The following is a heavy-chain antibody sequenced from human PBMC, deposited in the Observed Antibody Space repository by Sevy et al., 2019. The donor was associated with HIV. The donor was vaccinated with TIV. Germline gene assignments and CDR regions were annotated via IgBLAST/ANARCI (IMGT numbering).Heavy chain of an antibody. J-gene: IGHJ4*02. Sequence: ASVKVSCNASGYTFTSYIMSWVRQAPGQGLEWMGWINTMTGNPTHAQGFTGRFVFSLDTSASTAYLQISSLKAEDSAVYYCTRGYCSGGTCSPGGYWGQGTLVTVSS. D-gene: IGHD2-15*01. CDR2: INTMTGNP. V-gene: IGHV7-4-1*02. CDR1: GYTFTSYI. CDR3: TRGYCSGGTCSPGGY.